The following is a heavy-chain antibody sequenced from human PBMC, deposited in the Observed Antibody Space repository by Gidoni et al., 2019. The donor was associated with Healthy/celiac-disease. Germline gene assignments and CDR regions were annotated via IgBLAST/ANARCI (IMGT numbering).Heavy chain of an antibody. CDR1: GFTFSSYA. J-gene: IGHJ4*02. D-gene: IGHD3-9*01. CDR2: ISYDGSNK. V-gene: IGHV3-30-3*01. Sequence: QVQLVESGGGVVQPGRSLRLSCAASGFTFSSYAMHWVRQAPGKGLEWVAVISYDGSNKYYADSVKGRFTISRDNSKNTLYLQMNSLRAEDTAVYYCARDTGEDILTGYSGGFPDYWGQGTLVTVSS. CDR3: ARDTGEDILTGYSGGFPDY.